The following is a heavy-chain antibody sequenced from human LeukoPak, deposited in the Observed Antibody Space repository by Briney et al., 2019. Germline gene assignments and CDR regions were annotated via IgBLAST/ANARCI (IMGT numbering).Heavy chain of an antibody. V-gene: IGHV3-11*01. D-gene: IGHD3-22*01. Sequence: PGGSLRHSCAASGFTFSDYYMSWIRQAPGKGLEWVSYISSSGSTIYYADSVKGRFTISRDNAKNSLYLQMNSLRAEDTAVYYCARDRDYYDSSGYQPPDYWGQGTLVTVSS. J-gene: IGHJ4*02. CDR2: ISSSGSTI. CDR1: GFTFSDYY. CDR3: ARDRDYYDSSGYQPPDY.